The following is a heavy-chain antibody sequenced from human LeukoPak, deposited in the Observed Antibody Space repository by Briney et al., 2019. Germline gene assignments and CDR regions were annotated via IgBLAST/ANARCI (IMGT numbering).Heavy chain of an antibody. J-gene: IGHJ5*02. Sequence: SETLSLTCTVSGGSLSSYYWSWIRQPPGKGLETIGYGYYSGNTNYNPSLKSRVTISVDTSKNQFSLKLSPVTAADTAVYYCARNLGYCSSTSCYTWFDPWGQGTLVTVSS. CDR1: GGSLSSYY. CDR2: GYYSGNT. V-gene: IGHV4-59*01. CDR3: ARNLGYCSSTSCYTWFDP. D-gene: IGHD2-2*02.